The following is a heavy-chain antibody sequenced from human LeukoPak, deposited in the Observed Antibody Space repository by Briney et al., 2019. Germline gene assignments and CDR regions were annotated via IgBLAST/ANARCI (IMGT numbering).Heavy chain of an antibody. CDR1: GITLSNYG. V-gene: IGHV3-23*01. Sequence: GGSLRLSCAVSGITLSNYGMSWVRQAPGKGLEWVAGISDSGGSTNYADSVKGRFTISRDNSQEIVYLQLDSLRVEDTALYYCGKTTVGYSSGRYPGWPVDYWGQGALVTVSS. CDR3: GKTTVGYSSGRYPGWPVDY. J-gene: IGHJ4*02. CDR2: ISDSGGST. D-gene: IGHD2-15*01.